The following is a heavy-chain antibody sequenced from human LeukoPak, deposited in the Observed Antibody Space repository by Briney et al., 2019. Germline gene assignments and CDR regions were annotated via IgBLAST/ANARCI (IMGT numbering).Heavy chain of an antibody. D-gene: IGHD1-26*01. Sequence: SVTVSCQASGYTFTFYFLHWLRQAPGQGLDWMGWINPHSGVTTFPQKVQCRVTMTMDTSISTNYMELNRLRSDDTAVYYCARDQVAATAAHNFDYWGQGTLVTVSS. J-gene: IGHJ4*02. CDR3: ARDQVAATAAHNFDY. V-gene: IGHV1-2*02. CDR1: GYTFTFYF. CDR2: INPHSGVT.